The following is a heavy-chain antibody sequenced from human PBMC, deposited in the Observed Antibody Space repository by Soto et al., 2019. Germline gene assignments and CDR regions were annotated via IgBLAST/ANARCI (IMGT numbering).Heavy chain of an antibody. D-gene: IGHD1-1*01. V-gene: IGHV3-49*04. Sequence: TGGSLRLSCTASGFTFGDNAVSWVRQAPGKGLEWVGFIRSKGYGGTADYAASVKGRFTISRDDSKSIAYLQMNSLKTEDTAVYYCARAGIDKTGTTHYYYGMDVWGQGITVTVSS. J-gene: IGHJ6*02. CDR3: ARAGIDKTGTTHYYYGMDV. CDR2: IRSKGYGGTA. CDR1: GFTFGDNA.